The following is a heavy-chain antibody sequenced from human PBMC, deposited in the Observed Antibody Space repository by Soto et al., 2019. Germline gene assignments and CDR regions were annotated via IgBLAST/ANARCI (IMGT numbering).Heavy chain of an antibody. CDR1: RDAFTSCG. V-gene: IGHV1-18*04. CDR3: SRSLNA. Sequence: GASVELSSKARRDAFTSCGITWVRRAPGQGLEWLGWISAYSGNTNYAQKVQGRVTMTTDTSTSTAYMELSSLTAEDSALYYCSRSLNAWGQGTLVTLSS. J-gene: IGHJ5*01. CDR2: ISAYSGNT. D-gene: IGHD2-8*01.